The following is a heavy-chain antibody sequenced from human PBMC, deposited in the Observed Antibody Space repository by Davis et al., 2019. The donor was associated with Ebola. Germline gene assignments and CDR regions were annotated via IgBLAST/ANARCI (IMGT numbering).Heavy chain of an antibody. Sequence: PGGSLRLSCAASGFTFSSYGMHWVRQAPGKGLEWVAVISYDGSNKYYADSVKGRFTISRDNSKNTLYLQMNSLRAEDTAVYYCASHALVITGTTLWTTHHDAFDIWGQGTMVTVSS. CDR2: ISYDGSNK. CDR3: ASHALVITGTTLWTTHHDAFDI. D-gene: IGHD1-7*01. V-gene: IGHV3-30*03. J-gene: IGHJ3*02. CDR1: GFTFSSYG.